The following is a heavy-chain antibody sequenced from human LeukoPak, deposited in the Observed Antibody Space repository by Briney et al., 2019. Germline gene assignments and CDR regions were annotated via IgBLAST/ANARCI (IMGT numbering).Heavy chain of an antibody. V-gene: IGHV3-43*02. Sequence: GGSLRLSCAASGFTFDDYGMHWVRQAPGKGLEWVSLISGDGSGTYYADFVKGRFTISRDNSKNSLYVQMNSLRTDDTALYFCAKTGRYGSFDYWGQGTLVTVSS. CDR3: AKTGRYGSFDY. D-gene: IGHD3-16*02. CDR2: ISGDGSGT. J-gene: IGHJ4*02. CDR1: GFTFDDYG.